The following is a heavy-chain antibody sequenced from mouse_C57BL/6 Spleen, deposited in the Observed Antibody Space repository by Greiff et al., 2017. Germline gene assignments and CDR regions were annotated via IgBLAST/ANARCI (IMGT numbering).Heavy chain of an antibody. J-gene: IGHJ2*01. V-gene: IGHV14-2*01. D-gene: IGHD1-1*01. Sequence: VQLKQSGAELVKPGASVKLSCTASGFNIKDYYMPWVKQRTEQGLEWIGRIDPEDGETKYAPKFQGKATRTADTSSNTAYLQLSSLTSEDTAVYYCARGYYGSSCYYFDYWGQGTTLTVSS. CDR1: GFNIKDYY. CDR2: IDPEDGET. CDR3: ARGYYGSSCYYFDY.